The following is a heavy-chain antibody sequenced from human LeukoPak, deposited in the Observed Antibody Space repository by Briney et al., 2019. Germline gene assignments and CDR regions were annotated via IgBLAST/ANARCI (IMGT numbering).Heavy chain of an antibody. V-gene: IGHV2-5*02. CDR3: ARTRSSGYYDAFDV. Sequence: SGPTQVKPPQTLTLTCTFSGFSLSNSEVGVGWIRQPPGKALEWLAVIHWDDDKRFSRSLRNRLTITKDTAKNQVILTLSNMDPVDTGTYHCARTRSSGYYDAFDVWGEGKMVIVSS. D-gene: IGHD3-22*01. CDR1: GFSLSNSEVG. J-gene: IGHJ3*01. CDR2: IHWDDDK.